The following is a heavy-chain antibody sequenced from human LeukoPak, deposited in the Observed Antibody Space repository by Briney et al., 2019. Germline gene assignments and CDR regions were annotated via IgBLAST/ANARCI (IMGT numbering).Heavy chain of an antibody. J-gene: IGHJ3*02. CDR3: ASGGRDGYNGAFDI. V-gene: IGHV3-33*01. D-gene: IGHD5-24*01. Sequence: PGRSLRLPCAASGFTFSSYGMHWVRQAPGKGLEWVAVIWYDGSNKYYADSVKGRFTISRDNSKNTLYPQMNSLRAEDTAVYYCASGGRDGYNGAFDIWGQGTMVTVSS. CDR1: GFTFSSYG. CDR2: IWYDGSNK.